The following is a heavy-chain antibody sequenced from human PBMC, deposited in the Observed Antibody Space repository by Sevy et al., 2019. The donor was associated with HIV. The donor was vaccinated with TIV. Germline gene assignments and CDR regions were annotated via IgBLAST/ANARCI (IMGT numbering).Heavy chain of an antibody. CDR3: TRVRALNYYDTSGSMEYNWFDP. D-gene: IGHD3-22*01. Sequence: ASVKVSCKASGYTFTSYDINWVRQATGQGLEWMGWMNPNTGNTGNAQKFQGRVTMTTDTSTSTAYMELRSLRSKDTVIFYCTRVRALNYYDTSGSMEYNWFDPWGQGTLVTVSS. CDR1: GYTFTSYD. CDR2: MNPNTGNT. J-gene: IGHJ5*02. V-gene: IGHV1-8*02.